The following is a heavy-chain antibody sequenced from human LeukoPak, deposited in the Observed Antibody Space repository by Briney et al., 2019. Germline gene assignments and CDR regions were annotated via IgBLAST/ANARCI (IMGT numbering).Heavy chain of an antibody. J-gene: IGHJ6*03. CDR1: GFTFSSYA. Sequence: GGSLRLSCAASGFTFSSYAMSWVRQAPGKGLEWVSAISGSGGSTYYADSVKGRFTISRDNSKNTLYLQMNSLRAEDTAVYYCAKDYYSNYYYYYYMDVWGKGTTVTVSS. V-gene: IGHV3-23*01. D-gene: IGHD4-11*01. CDR2: ISGSGGST. CDR3: AKDYYSNYYYYYYMDV.